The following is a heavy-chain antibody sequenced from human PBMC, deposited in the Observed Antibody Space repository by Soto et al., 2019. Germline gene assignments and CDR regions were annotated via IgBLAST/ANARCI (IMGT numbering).Heavy chain of an antibody. CDR2: IHYSGST. CDR1: GGSISGEGYY. V-gene: IGHV4-31*01. D-gene: IGHD6-13*01. J-gene: IGHJ5*02. CDR3: ARAWTATAGWANWFDR. Sequence: QVQLQESGPGLVEPSQTLSLTCTVSGGSISGEGYYWSWIRQYSGRGLEWIGYIHYSGSTYSNPSLQSLVTISVDTPKPQFFLKLTSVTAADTAVYYCARAWTATAGWANWFDRWGQGTLVTVSS.